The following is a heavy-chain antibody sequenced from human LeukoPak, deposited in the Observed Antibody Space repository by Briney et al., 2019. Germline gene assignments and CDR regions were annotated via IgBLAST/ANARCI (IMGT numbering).Heavy chain of an antibody. CDR3: VRELAY. D-gene: IGHD1-1*01. CDR1: GFTFSTYM. J-gene: IGHJ4*02. Sequence: GGSLRLSCAASGFTFSTYMMNRVRQAPGKGLEWLSYISSDSGAIYYADSVQGRFTISRDNAQKSLYLQMNSLRVEDTAVYYCVRELAYWGQGALVTVSS. V-gene: IGHV3-48*01. CDR2: ISSDSGAI.